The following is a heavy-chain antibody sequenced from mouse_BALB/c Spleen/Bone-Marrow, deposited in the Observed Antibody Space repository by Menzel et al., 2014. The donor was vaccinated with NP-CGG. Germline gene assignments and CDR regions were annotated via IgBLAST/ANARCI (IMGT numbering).Heavy chain of an antibody. CDR1: GFTFSNYG. D-gene: IGHD2-4*01. CDR3: ARRSDYDHFDY. J-gene: IGHJ2*01. Sequence: DVMLVESGRDLVKPGGSLKLSCAASGFTFSNYGMSWVSQTPDKRLEWVATINSGGRYAFYPDSVKGRFTISRDNAKNTLYLQMSSLKSEDTAMYYCARRSDYDHFDYWGRGTTLTVSS. V-gene: IGHV5-6*02. CDR2: INSGGRYA.